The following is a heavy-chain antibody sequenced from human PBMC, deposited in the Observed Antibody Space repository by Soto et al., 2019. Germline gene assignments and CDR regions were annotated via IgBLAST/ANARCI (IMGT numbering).Heavy chain of an antibody. CDR2: IYSGGGT. J-gene: IGHJ4*02. D-gene: IGHD5-12*01. V-gene: IGHV3-53*02. CDR1: GFTVSSYY. Sequence: EVQLVETGGGRIQPGGSLTLSCAASGFTVSSYYMSWVRQAPGKGLEWVSVIYSGGGTDYADSVKGRFTISRDNSKNTLYLQMNSLRAEDTAVYYCARGRGMATIGYWGQRTLVTVSS. CDR3: ARGRGMATIGY.